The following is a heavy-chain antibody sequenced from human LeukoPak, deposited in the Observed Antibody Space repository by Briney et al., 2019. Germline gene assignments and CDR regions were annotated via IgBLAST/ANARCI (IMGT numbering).Heavy chain of an antibody. CDR3: AKEKTMVRGVIRGYDAFDI. V-gene: IGHV3-23*01. D-gene: IGHD3-10*01. Sequence: GGSLRLSCAASGFTFSSYAMSWVRQAPGKGLEWVSAISGSGGSTYYADSVKGRFTISRDNSKNTLYLQMNSLRAEDTAVYYCAKEKTMVRGVIRGYDAFDIWGQGTMVTVSS. CDR1: GFTFSSYA. CDR2: ISGSGGST. J-gene: IGHJ3*02.